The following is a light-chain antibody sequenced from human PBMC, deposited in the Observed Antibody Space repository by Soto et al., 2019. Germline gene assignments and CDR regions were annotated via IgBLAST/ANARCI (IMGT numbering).Light chain of an antibody. CDR2: GAS. V-gene: IGKV3-20*01. J-gene: IGKJ3*01. CDR3: QQYGRSPFT. Sequence: EIVLTQSPGTLSLSPGERATLSCRASQSVSSSYLAWYQQKPGQAPRLLIYGASSRATGIPGRFSSSGSGTDFTLTISRLEPEDFAVYYCQQYGRSPFTLGPGTKVDIK. CDR1: QSVSSSY.